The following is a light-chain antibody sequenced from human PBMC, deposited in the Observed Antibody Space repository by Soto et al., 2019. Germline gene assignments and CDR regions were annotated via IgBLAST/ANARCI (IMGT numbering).Light chain of an antibody. CDR1: ALPKQY. Sequence: SYELTQPPSVSVSPGQMARITCSGDALPKQYAYWYQQKPGQAPVLLIYKTNERPSGIPERFSGSSSGTTVTLTISGVQAEDEADYYCQSADKSGTYVFGTWTKLTVL. CDR3: QSADKSGTYV. CDR2: KTN. J-gene: IGLJ1*01. V-gene: IGLV3-25*03.